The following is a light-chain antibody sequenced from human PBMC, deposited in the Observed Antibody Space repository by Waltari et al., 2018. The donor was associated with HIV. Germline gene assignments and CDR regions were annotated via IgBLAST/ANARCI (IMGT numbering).Light chain of an antibody. V-gene: IGLV1-47*01. J-gene: IGLJ3*02. CDR1: ISNLGGNF. CDR2: REA. Sequence: QSVVTQPPSASGTPGQNISISCRGYISNLGGNFAYWYQQRPGPGPRLLLYREAQRPSGVPDRCSGSKSATSASLAISGLRSEDEADYHCSTWDNSLSHWVFGGGTKVTVL. CDR3: STWDNSLSHWV.